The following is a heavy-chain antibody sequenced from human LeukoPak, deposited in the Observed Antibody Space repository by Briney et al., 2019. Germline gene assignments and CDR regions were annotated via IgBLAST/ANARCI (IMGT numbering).Heavy chain of an antibody. CDR2: ISGSGGST. V-gene: IGHV3-23*01. Sequence: GGSLRLSCAASGFTFSSYAMSWVRQAPGKGLEWVSAISGSGGSTYYADSVKGRFTISRDNSKNTLYLQMNSLRAEDTAVYYCARDAQGYSNYVWNYYYYYGMDVWGQGTTVTVSS. CDR1: GFTFSSYA. J-gene: IGHJ6*02. D-gene: IGHD4-11*01. CDR3: ARDAQGYSNYVWNYYYYYGMDV.